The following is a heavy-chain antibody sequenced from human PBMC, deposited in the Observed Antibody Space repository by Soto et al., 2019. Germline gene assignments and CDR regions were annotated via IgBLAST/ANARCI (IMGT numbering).Heavy chain of an antibody. D-gene: IGHD6-19*01. CDR3: AKDQVPDSGWDLDN. V-gene: IGHV3-23*01. Sequence: GGSLRLSCAASGFTFSSYAMSWVRQAPGKGLEWVSGINSEGTHYANSVKGRFTSSRDNSKNTVSLQMHSLRAEDTAVYYCAKDQVPDSGWDLDNWGQGTLVTVSS. J-gene: IGHJ4*02. CDR2: INSEGT. CDR1: GFTFSSYA.